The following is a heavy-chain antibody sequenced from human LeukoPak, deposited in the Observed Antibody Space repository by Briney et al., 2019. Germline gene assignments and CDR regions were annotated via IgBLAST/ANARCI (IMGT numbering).Heavy chain of an antibody. CDR3: AKEDCAGDCYGGVDY. J-gene: IGHJ4*02. Sequence: RGGSLRLSCAVSGFTFRIYAMRWVRQAPGRGVEWVSSIDSRGRSMYYADSVKGRFTISRDNSRNTLSLQMNSLRAEDTAAYYCAKEDCAGDCYGGVDYWGQGSLVTVSS. CDR2: IDSRGRSM. CDR1: GFTFRIYA. D-gene: IGHD2-21*01. V-gene: IGHV3-23*01.